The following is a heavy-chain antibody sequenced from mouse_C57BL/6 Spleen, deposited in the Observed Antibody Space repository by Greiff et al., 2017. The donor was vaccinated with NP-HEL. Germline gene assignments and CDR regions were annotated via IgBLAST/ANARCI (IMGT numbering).Heavy chain of an antibody. CDR3: ARVPLWGFDY. J-gene: IGHJ2*01. CDR2: IDPSDSYT. V-gene: IGHV1-59*01. CDR1: GYTFTSYW. Sequence: VQLQQPGAELVRPGTSVKLSCKASGYTFTSYWMHWVKQRPGQGLEWIGVIDPSDSYTNYNQKFKGKATLTVDTSSSTAYMQLSSLTSEDSAVYYCARVPLWGFDYWGQGTTLTVSS. D-gene: IGHD6-1*01.